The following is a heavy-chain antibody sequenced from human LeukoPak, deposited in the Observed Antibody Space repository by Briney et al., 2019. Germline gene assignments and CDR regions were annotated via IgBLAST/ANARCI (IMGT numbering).Heavy chain of an antibody. J-gene: IGHJ5*02. CDR3: ARHGGYCSSTSCYGHWFDP. CDR1: GGSISSYY. D-gene: IGHD2-2*03. Sequence: SETLSLTCTVSGGSISSYYWSWIRQPPGKGLEWIGYIFYSGSTNYNPSLKSRVTISVDTSKNQFSLKLSSVTAADTAVYYCARHGGYCSSTSCYGHWFDPWGQGTLVTVSS. CDR2: IFYSGST. V-gene: IGHV4-59*08.